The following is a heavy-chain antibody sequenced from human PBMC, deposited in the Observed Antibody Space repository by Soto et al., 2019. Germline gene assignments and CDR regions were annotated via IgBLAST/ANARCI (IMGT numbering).Heavy chain of an antibody. CDR1: GGSVSSGAYY. Sequence: PSETLSLTCTVSGGSVSSGAYYWSWIRQHPGKGLEWIGYIYYSGKMFYNPSLAGRLTISMDASKNQFSLGLTSVTAADTAVYYCAREGYTYPRIDPWGQGILVTVSS. D-gene: IGHD5-18*01. CDR3: AREGYTYPRIDP. CDR2: IYYSGKM. V-gene: IGHV4-31*03. J-gene: IGHJ5*02.